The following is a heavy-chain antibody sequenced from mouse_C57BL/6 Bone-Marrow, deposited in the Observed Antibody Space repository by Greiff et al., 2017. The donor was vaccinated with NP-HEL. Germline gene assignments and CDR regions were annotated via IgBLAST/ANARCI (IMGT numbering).Heavy chain of an antibody. CDR3: AREGKYYGSSYGYFDV. J-gene: IGHJ1*03. Sequence: QVQLQQSGPELVKPGASVKLSCKASGYTFTSYDINWVKQRPGQGLEWIGWIYPRDGSTKYNEKFKGKATLTVDTASTTAYMELHSLTSEDSAVYFCAREGKYYGSSYGYFDVWGTGTTVTVAS. CDR1: GYTFTSYD. D-gene: IGHD1-1*01. V-gene: IGHV1-85*01. CDR2: IYPRDGST.